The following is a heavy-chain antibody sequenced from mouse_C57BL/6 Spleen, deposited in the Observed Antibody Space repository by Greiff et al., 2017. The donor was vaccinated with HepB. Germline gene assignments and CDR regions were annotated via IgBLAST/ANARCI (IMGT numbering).Heavy chain of an antibody. CDR1: GFTFSDYG. V-gene: IGHV5-17*01. Sequence: EVKLMESGGGLVKPGGSLKLSCAASGFTFSDYGMHWVRQAPEKGLEWVAYISSGSSTIYYADTVKGRFTISRDNAKNTLFLQMTSLRSEDTAMYYCARRITTYYAMDYWGQGTSVTVSS. J-gene: IGHJ4*01. CDR2: ISSGSSTI. CDR3: ARRITTYYAMDY. D-gene: IGHD1-1*01.